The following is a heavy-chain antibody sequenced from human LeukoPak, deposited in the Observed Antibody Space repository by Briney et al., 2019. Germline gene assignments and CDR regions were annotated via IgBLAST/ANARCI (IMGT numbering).Heavy chain of an antibody. CDR3: ARDGGEWELSN. D-gene: IGHD1-26*01. CDR2: ISSSGSTI. V-gene: IGHV3-48*03. J-gene: IGHJ4*02. Sequence: PGGSLRLSCAASGFTFSSYEMNWVRQAPGKGLEWVSYISSSGSTIYYADSVKGRFIISRDNAKNSLYLQMNSLRAEDTAVYYCARDGGEWELSNWGQGTLVTVSS. CDR1: GFTFSSYE.